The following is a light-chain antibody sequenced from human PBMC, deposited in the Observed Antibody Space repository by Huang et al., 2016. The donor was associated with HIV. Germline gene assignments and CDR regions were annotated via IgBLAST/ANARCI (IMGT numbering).Light chain of an antibody. Sequence: IQMTQSPSSLSASTGDRVTISCRASQGISNFLAWFQQTPGKAPKLPIYAASTLQSGVPSRFSGSGSGTDFSLTISNLQSDDFASYFCQQYHTYPLVTFGGGTKVEIK. J-gene: IGKJ4*01. V-gene: IGKV1-8*01. CDR1: QGISNF. CDR2: AAS. CDR3: QQYHTYPLVT.